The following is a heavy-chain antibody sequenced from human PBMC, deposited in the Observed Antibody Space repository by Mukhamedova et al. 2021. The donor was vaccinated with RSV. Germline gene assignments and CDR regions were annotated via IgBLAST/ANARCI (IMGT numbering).Heavy chain of an antibody. V-gene: IGHV3-53*01. Sequence: TYYADSVKGRFTISRDNSKNTLYLQMNSLRAEDTAVYYCASGADYSLYYYYMDVWGQGTTVTVSS. J-gene: IGHJ6*03. CDR3: ASGADYSLYYYYMDV. CDR2: T. D-gene: IGHD4-11*01.